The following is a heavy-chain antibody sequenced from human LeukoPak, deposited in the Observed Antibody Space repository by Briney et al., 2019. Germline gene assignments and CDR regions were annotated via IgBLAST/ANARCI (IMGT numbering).Heavy chain of an antibody. V-gene: IGHV1-69*05. D-gene: IGHD3-22*01. CDR1: GFAFTDYY. J-gene: IGHJ4*02. CDR2: IIPIFGTA. CDR3: ARGQEGYYYEYFDY. Sequence: SVKVSCKSSGFAFTDYYIHWVRQAPGQGLEWMGGIIPIFGTANYAQKFQGRVTITTDESTSTAYMELSSLRSEDTSVYYCARGQEGYYYEYFDYWGQGTLVTVSS.